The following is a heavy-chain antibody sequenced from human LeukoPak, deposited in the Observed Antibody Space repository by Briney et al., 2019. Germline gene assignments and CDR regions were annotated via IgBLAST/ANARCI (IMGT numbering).Heavy chain of an antibody. CDR1: GFTFDDYA. J-gene: IGHJ3*02. V-gene: IGHV3-9*01. D-gene: IGHD2-15*01. Sequence: GGSLRLSCAASGFTFDDYAMHWVRQAPGKGLEWVSGISWNSGSIGYADSVKGRFTISRDNAKNSLYLQMNSLRAEDTALYYCAKAPGYCSGGSCYRDAFDIWGQGTMVTVSS. CDR2: ISWNSGSI. CDR3: AKAPGYCSGGSCYRDAFDI.